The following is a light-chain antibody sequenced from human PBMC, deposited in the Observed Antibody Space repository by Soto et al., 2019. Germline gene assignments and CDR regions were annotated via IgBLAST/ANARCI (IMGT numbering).Light chain of an antibody. V-gene: IGKV1-5*03. CDR3: QQYENYWT. Sequence: DIQMTQSPSTLSASVGDRVTITCRASQSISSWLAWYQQKPGKAPKLLIYKASNLESGVPSRFSGSGSGTEFTLTISNLQPDDFATYYCQQYENYWTFGQGTKVDIK. J-gene: IGKJ1*01. CDR2: KAS. CDR1: QSISSW.